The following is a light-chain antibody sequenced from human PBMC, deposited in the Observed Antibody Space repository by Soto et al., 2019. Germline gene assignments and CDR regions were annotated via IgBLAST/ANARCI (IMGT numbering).Light chain of an antibody. Sequence: DIQMTQSPSSLSASVGDRVTITCRARQSISTYLHCYQQKPGKAPNLLIYAASTLQSGVPSRFSGSGSGTDFTLTISSLQPEDFATYFCQHGYSTPLTFGGGTKVDIK. CDR1: QSISTY. CDR3: QHGYSTPLT. CDR2: AAS. V-gene: IGKV1-39*01. J-gene: IGKJ4*01.